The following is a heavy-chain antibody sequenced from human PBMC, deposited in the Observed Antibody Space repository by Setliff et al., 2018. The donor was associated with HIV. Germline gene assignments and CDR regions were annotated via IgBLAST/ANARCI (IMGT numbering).Heavy chain of an antibody. V-gene: IGHV4-39*01. CDR3: ARRGDGYILDY. Sequence: SETLSLTCTVSGGSISNNSYYWGWIRQPPGKGLQWIGSIHYSGSTYYQPSLRSRVSISVDTAKNQFSLNLKSVTAADTAVYYCARRGDGYILDYWGRGTLVTVSS. CDR1: GGSISNNSYY. CDR2: IHYSGST. J-gene: IGHJ4*02. D-gene: IGHD5-12*01.